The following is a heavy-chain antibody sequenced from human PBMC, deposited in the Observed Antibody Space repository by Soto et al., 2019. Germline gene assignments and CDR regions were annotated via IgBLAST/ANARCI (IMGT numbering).Heavy chain of an antibody. CDR1: GDSIINSGYY. D-gene: IGHD6-6*01. CDR3: ARDGGYYSSSSLDY. Sequence: QVQLQESGPGLVKPSQTLSLSCTVSGDSIINSGYYWTWIRQHPGKGLEWIGYIYYSGLTYHNPSLKTRVSISLDTSKNQFSLRLTSVTAADTAVYFCARDGGYYSSSSLDYWGQGKLVTVSA. CDR2: IYYSGLT. J-gene: IGHJ4*02. V-gene: IGHV4-31*03.